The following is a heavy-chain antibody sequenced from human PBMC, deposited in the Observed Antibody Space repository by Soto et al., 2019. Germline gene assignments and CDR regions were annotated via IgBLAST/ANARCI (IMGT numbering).Heavy chain of an antibody. CDR2: IHDSGTT. V-gene: IGHV4-59*02. J-gene: IGHJ5*02. Sequence: PSETLSLTCSVSGGSVSSYYWSWVRQPPGKGLEWIGFIHDSGTTNYNSSLKSRVTMSVDTSKNHISLNLDSVTAADTAVYYCASGGWYLEPWGQGTLVTVSS. CDR3: ASGGWYLEP. CDR1: GGSVSSYY. D-gene: IGHD6-19*01.